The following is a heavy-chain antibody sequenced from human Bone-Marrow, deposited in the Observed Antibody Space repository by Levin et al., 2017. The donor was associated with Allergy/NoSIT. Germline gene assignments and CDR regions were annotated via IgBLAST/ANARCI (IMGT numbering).Heavy chain of an antibody. CDR1: GGSISSYY. D-gene: IGHD5-18*01. V-gene: IGHV4-59*01. J-gene: IGHJ4*02. Sequence: SETLSLTCTVSGGSISSYYWSWIRQPPGKGLEWIGYIYYSGSTNYNPSLKSRVTISVDTSKNQFSLKLSSVTAADTAVYYCASLGGYSYGYGVDYWGQGTLVTVSS. CDR2: IYYSGST. CDR3: ASLGGYSYGYGVDY.